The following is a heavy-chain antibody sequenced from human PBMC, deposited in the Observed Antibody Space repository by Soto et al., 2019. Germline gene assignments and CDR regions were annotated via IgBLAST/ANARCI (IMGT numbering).Heavy chain of an antibody. Sequence: LRLSCAASGFTFSSYGMHWVRQAPGKGLEWVAVISYDGSNKYYADSVKGRFTISRDNSKNTLYLQMNSLGAEDTAVYYCAKDVREDCSSTSCPSIFYYYYGMDVWGQGTTVTVSS. V-gene: IGHV3-30*18. CDR2: ISYDGSNK. CDR3: AKDVREDCSSTSCPSIFYYYYGMDV. D-gene: IGHD2-2*01. CDR1: GFTFSSYG. J-gene: IGHJ6*02.